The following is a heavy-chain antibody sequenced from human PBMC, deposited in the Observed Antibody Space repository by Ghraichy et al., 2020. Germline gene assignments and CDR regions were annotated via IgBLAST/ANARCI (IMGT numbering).Heavy chain of an antibody. CDR2: ISSSSSYI. Sequence: GESLNISCAASGFTFSSYSMNWVRQAPGKGLEWVSCISSSSSYIYYADSVKGRFTISRDNAKNSLYLQMNSLRAEDTAVYYCARDGGSFLFDYWGQGTLVTVSS. V-gene: IGHV3-21*01. D-gene: IGHD1-26*01. J-gene: IGHJ4*02. CDR3: ARDGGSFLFDY. CDR1: GFTFSSYS.